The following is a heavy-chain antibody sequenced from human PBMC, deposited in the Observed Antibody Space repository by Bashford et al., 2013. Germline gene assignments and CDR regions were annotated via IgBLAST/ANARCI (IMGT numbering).Heavy chain of an antibody. CDR2: MNPNTGNT. V-gene: IGHV1-8*03. CDR3: ARGAADYYDNSGPYNYYDMDV. D-gene: IGHD3-22*01. Sequence: IVWVRQAPGQGLEWMGWMNPNTGNTAYAQNFQGRVTFTRTTSINTAHMELSSLRSEDTAVYYCARGAADYYDNSGPYNYYDMDVVGPRDHGHRLL. J-gene: IGHJ6*02.